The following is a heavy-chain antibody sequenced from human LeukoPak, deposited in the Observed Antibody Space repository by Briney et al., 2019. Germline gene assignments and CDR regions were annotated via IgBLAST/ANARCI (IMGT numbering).Heavy chain of an antibody. CDR2: IYSSGST. J-gene: IGHJ6*03. D-gene: IGHD1-26*01. V-gene: IGHV4-4*07. CDR3: ARDRRGELLPVNYMDV. Sequence: TSETLSLTCTVSGGSISSYYWSWIRQPAGKGLEWIGRIYSSGSTHYNPSLKSRIIMSVDTSKKQFSLKLSSVTAADTAVYYCARDRRGELLPVNYMDVWGKGTTVTISS. CDR1: GGSISSYY.